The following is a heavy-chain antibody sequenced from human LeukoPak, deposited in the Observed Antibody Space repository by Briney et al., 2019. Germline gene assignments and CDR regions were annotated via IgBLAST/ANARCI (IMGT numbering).Heavy chain of an antibody. Sequence: PSETLSLTCTVSGGSISSYYWSWIREPPGKGLEWIGHIYYSGSTNYNPSLKSRVTISIDTSKNQFSLKLSSVTAADTAVYYCARGAAGYSYGWGQGTLVTVSS. CDR3: ARGAAGYSYG. CDR1: GGSISSYY. V-gene: IGHV4-59*01. CDR2: IYYSGST. D-gene: IGHD5-18*01. J-gene: IGHJ4*02.